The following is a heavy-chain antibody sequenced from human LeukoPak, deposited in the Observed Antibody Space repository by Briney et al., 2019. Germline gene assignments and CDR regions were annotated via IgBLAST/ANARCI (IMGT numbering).Heavy chain of an antibody. CDR1: GGSFSSSGYY. J-gene: IGHJ4*02. CDR2: VYLGGSA. V-gene: IGHV4-39*07. Sequence: SSETLSLTCTVSGGSFSSSGYYWAWIRQPPGRGLEWIGSVYLGGSAYYNPSLRSRVTISLDTSKNQFSLNLSSVTAADTAVYYCASDQNNISWYFYWGQGTLVTVSS. D-gene: IGHD6-13*01. CDR3: ASDQNNISWYFY.